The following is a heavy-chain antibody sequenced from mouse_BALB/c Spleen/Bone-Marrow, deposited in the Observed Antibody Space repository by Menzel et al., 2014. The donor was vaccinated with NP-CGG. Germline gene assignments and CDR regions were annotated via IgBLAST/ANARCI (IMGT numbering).Heavy chain of an antibody. CDR2: LFPGDGDT. CDR3: AVYKRYDLYY. CDR1: GYAFGAYW. Sequence: VQRVESGAELVRPGSSVKISCKASGYAFGAYWMNWVRQRPGQGLEWIGQLFPGDGDTNYNGKFKGKVILTADKSSNTPYIQLSSLTSEASTVYFCAVYKRYDLYYWGQGTALTVSS. J-gene: IGHJ2*01. V-gene: IGHV1-80*01. D-gene: IGHD2-14*01.